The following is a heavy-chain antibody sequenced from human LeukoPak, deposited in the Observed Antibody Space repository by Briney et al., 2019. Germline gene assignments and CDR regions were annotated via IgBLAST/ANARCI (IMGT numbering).Heavy chain of an antibody. D-gene: IGHD6-19*01. CDR2: MNPNSGNT. CDR1: VYTFTSYD. CDR3: AREERQWLVTYYYYGMDV. J-gene: IGHJ6*02. V-gene: IGHV1-8*01. Sequence: GVLRSVSCKPSVYTFTSYDINWVRHAPGQGLEWMGWMNPNSGNTGYAQNFHDRGTMTRNTSISTAYMELSSLRSEDTAVYYCAREERQWLVTYYYYGMDVWGQGTTVTVSS.